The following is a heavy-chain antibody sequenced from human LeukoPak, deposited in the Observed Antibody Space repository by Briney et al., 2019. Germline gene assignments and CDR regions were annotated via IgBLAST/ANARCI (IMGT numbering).Heavy chain of an antibody. CDR3: ARRAYCSGGSCYEDH. J-gene: IGHJ3*01. CDR1: GGSFSGYF. V-gene: IGHV4-34*01. Sequence: SETLSLTCAVYGGSFSGYFWNWIRQPPGKGLEWIGEINHSGSTNYNPSLKSRVIISVDTSKNQFSLKLSSVTAADTAVYYCARRAYCSGGSCYEDHWGQGTMVTVSS. D-gene: IGHD2-15*01. CDR2: INHSGST.